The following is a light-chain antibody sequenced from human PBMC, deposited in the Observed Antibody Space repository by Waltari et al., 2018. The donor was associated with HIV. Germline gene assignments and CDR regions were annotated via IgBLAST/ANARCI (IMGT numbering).Light chain of an antibody. Sequence: HSALTQPASVSGSPGQSITISCTGPTSDFDTFDFVSWYQQSPVRAPNLIIFAVYFRPSGVSQRCSGSKAGDTASLTISALRAEDEADYFCSSYSARGFVAFGGGTKVTVL. J-gene: IGLJ3*02. CDR3: SSYSARGFVA. CDR1: TSDFDTFDF. V-gene: IGLV2-14*01. CDR2: AVY.